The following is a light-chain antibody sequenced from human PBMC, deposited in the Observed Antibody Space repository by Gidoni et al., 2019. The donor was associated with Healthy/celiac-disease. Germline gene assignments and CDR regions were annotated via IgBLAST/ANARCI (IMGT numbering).Light chain of an antibody. J-gene: IGKJ1*01. CDR1: QSISSY. CDR3: QQSYSTPGGT. V-gene: IGKV1-39*01. Sequence: DIQLTHSPSSLSASVGDRVTITCRASQSISSYLNWYQQKPGKAPKLLIYAASRLQSGVPSRFSGSGSGTDFTLTISSLQPEDFATYYCQQSYSTPGGTFGQXTKVEIK. CDR2: AAS.